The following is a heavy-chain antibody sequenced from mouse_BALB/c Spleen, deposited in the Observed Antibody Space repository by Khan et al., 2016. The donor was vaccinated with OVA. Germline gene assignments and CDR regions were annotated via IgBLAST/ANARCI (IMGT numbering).Heavy chain of an antibody. CDR1: GYTFTSYW. J-gene: IGHJ2*01. CDR3: ARDRIDY. V-gene: IGHV1-7*01. Sequence: QMRLEESGAELAKPGASVKMSCKASGYTFTSYWMHWIKQRPGQGLEWIGYINPTSGYTDYNQKFKDKATLTADKSSSTAYMQLSSLTSDDSAVYYCARDRIDYWGQGTALTVSS. CDR2: INPTSGYT.